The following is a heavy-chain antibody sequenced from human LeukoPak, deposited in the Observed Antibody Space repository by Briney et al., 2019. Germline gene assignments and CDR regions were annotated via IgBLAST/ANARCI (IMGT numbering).Heavy chain of an antibody. CDR2: IYYSGNT. Sequence: SETLSLTCTVSGVSISSSNSYWGWIRQPPGKGLEWIGSIYYSGNTYYNASLKSQVTISVDTSKNQFSLKLSSVTAADTAVYYCARVLSGYDQNDYWGQGTLVTVSS. J-gene: IGHJ4*02. CDR3: ARVLSGYDQNDY. D-gene: IGHD5-12*01. CDR1: GVSISSSNSY. V-gene: IGHV4-39*07.